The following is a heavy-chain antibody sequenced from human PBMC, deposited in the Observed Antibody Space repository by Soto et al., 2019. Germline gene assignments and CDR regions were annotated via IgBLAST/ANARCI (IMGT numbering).Heavy chain of an antibody. CDR2: IYHSGST. Sequence: SETLSLTCAVSGGSISSCGYSWSWIRQPPGKGLEWIGYIYHSGSTYYNPSLKSRVTISADRSKNQFSLKLSSVTAADTAVYYCAAGGGLPRYYWGQGTLVTVSS. D-gene: IGHD5-12*01. CDR3: AAGGGLPRYY. J-gene: IGHJ4*02. CDR1: GGSISSCGYS. V-gene: IGHV4-30-2*01.